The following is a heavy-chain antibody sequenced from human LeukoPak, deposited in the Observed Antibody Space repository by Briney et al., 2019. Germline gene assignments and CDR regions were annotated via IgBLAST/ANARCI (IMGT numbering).Heavy chain of an antibody. CDR2: INHSGST. V-gene: IGHV4-34*01. CDR1: GGSFSGYY. D-gene: IGHD3-3*01. CDR3: ARGSRFLEWFPRGYYFDY. Sequence: SETLSLTCAVYGGSFSGYYWSWIRQPLGKGLEWIGEINHSGSTNYNPSLKSRVTISVDTSKNQFSLKLSSVTAADTAVYYCARGSRFLEWFPRGYYFDYWGQGTLVTVSS. J-gene: IGHJ4*02.